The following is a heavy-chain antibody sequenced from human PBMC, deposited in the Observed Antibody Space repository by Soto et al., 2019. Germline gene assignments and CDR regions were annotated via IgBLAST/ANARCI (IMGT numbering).Heavy chain of an antibody. CDR2: IYHSGAT. V-gene: IGHV4-4*02. J-gene: IGHJ4*01. Sequence: SETLSLTCAVSGASISSTNWWSWVRQAPGEGPEWIGEIYHSGATNYNPSLKSRVIISMDTSKNQLSLRLDSVTAADTAVYFCARHIAVPTTRGFDYWGQEPWSPSPQ. CDR1: GASISSTNW. CDR3: ARHIAVPTTRGFDY. D-gene: IGHD2-15*01.